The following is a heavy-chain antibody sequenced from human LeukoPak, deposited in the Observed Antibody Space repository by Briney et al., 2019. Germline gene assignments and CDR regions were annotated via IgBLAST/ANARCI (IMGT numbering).Heavy chain of an antibody. CDR2: ISGSGGST. J-gene: IGHJ2*01. V-gene: IGHV3-23*01. D-gene: IGHD6-13*01. CDR3: AKDQVGSSWYFDL. CDR1: GFTFSSYA. Sequence: GRSLRLSCAASGFTFSSYAMSWVRQAPGKGLEWVSAISGSGGSTYYADSVKGRFTISRDNSKNTLYLQMNSLRAEDTAVYYCAKDQVGSSWYFDLWGRGTLVTVSS.